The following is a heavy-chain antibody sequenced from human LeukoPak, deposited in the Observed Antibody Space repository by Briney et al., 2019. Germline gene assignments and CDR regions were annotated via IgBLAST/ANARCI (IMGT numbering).Heavy chain of an antibody. V-gene: IGHV3-13*04. CDR2: IGTAGDT. D-gene: IGHD3-10*01. CDR1: GSTFSSYD. Sequence: GGSLRLSCAASGSTFSSYDMHWVRQGTGKGLEWVSAIGTAGDTYYPGSVKGRFTTSRENAKNSLYLQMNSLRVGDTAVYYCARGRGWGTFDIWGQGTMVTVSS. CDR3: ARGRGWGTFDI. J-gene: IGHJ3*02.